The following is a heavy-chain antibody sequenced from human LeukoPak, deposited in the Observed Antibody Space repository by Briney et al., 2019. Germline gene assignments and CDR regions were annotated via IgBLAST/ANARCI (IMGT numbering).Heavy chain of an antibody. J-gene: IGHJ4*02. CDR2: MSPASGNT. CDR1: GYRFTSSD. CDR3: ARGPPNWGFDS. V-gene: IGHV1-8*01. D-gene: IGHD7-27*01. Sequence: GASVKVSCKASGYRFTSSDINWVRRATGQGLEWMGWMSPASGNTGYAQEFQGRVTMTRDTSVSTAYMELNSLRSEDTAVYYCARGPPNWGFDSWGQGTLVTVSS.